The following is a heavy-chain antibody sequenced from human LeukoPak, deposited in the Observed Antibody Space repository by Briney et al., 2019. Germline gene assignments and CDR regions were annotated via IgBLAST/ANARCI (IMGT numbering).Heavy chain of an antibody. D-gene: IGHD5-24*01. CDR2: ISWNSGSI. CDR3: ARGSLWLQLDY. CDR1: GFTFDDYA. Sequence: GRSLRLSCAASGFTFDDYAMHWVRQAPGKGLEWVSGISWNSGSIGYADSVKGRFTISRDNAKNSLYLQMNSLRAEDTALYYCARGSLWLQLDYWGQGTLVTVSS. V-gene: IGHV3-9*01. J-gene: IGHJ4*02.